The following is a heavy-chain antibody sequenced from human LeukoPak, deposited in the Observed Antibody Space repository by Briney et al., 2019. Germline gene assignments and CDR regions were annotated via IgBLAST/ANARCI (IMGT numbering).Heavy chain of an antibody. V-gene: IGHV1-69*13. CDR1: GYTFTSYG. J-gene: IGHJ5*02. D-gene: IGHD3-10*01. CDR3: ARVNYYGSGSYYNDPDWFDP. Sequence: SVKVSCKASGYTFTSYGISWVRQAPGQGLEWMGGIIPIFGTANYAQKFQGRVTITADESTSTAYMELSSLRSEDTAVYYCARVNYYGSGSYYNDPDWFDPWGQGTLVTVSS. CDR2: IIPIFGTA.